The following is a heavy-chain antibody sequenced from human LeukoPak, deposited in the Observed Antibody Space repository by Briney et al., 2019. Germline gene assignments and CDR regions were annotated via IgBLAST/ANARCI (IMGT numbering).Heavy chain of an antibody. V-gene: IGHV1-69*01. CDR1: GGTFSSYA. CDR2: IIPIFGTA. D-gene: IGHD3-3*01. J-gene: IGHJ6*03. Sequence: SVKVSCKASGGTFSSYAISWVRQAPGQGLEWMGGIIPIFGTANYAQKFQGRFTITADESTSTAYMELSSLRSEDTAVYYCATPPDFQSRRGYLYYYMDVWGKGTTVTVSS. CDR3: ATPPDFQSRRGYLYYYMDV.